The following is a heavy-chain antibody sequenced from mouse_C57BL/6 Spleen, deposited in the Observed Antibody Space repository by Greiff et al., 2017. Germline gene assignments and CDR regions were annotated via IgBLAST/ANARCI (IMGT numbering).Heavy chain of an antibody. D-gene: IGHD1-1*01. V-gene: IGHV14-4*01. CDR2: IDPENGDT. CDR3: TTYGSPSGFAD. Sequence: EVQLQQSGAELVRPGASVKLSCTASGFNITDDYMHWVKQRPEQGLEWIGWIDPENGDTEYASKFQGKATITADTSSNTAYLQLSSLTSEDTAVYYCTTYGSPSGFADWGQGTLVTVSA. CDR1: GFNITDDY. J-gene: IGHJ3*01.